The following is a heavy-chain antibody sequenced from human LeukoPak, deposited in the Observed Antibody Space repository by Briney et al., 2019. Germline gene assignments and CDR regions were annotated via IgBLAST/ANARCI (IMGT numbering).Heavy chain of an antibody. CDR1: GFTFSSYS. D-gene: IGHD6-19*01. CDR3: ARLVAVAGAEYYFDY. Sequence: AGGSLRLSCAASGFTFSSYSMNWVRQAPGEWLEWVSSISSSSSYIYYADSVKGRFTISRDNAKNSLYLQMNSLRAEDTAVYYCARLVAVAGAEYYFDYWGQGTLVTVSS. CDR2: ISSSSSYI. J-gene: IGHJ4*02. V-gene: IGHV3-21*01.